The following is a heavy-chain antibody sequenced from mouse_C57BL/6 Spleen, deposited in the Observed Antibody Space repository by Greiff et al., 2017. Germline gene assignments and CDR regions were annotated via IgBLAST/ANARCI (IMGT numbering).Heavy chain of an antibody. D-gene: IGHD2-3*01. CDR2: INPNNGGT. CDR3: AREGGWLLRAWFAY. V-gene: IGHV1-18*01. J-gene: IGHJ3*01. CDR1: GYTFTDYN. Sequence: EVQLQQSGPELVKPGASVKIPCKASGYTFTDYNMDWVKQSHGKSLEWIGDINPNNGGTIYNQKFKGKATLTVDKSSSTAYMELRSLTSEDTAVYYCAREGGWLLRAWFAYWGQGTLVTVSA.